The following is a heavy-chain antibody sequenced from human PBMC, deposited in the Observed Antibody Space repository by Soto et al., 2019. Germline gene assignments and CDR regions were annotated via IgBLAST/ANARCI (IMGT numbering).Heavy chain of an antibody. J-gene: IGHJ4*02. D-gene: IGHD2-21*02. V-gene: IGHV4-30-2*01. CDR1: GGSISSGGYS. CDR3: ARHLPYCGGDCYSLDY. CDR2: IYHSGST. Sequence: SETLSLTCAVSGGSISSGGYSWSWIRQPPGKGLEWIGYIYHSGSTYYNPSLKSRVTISVDRSKNQFSLNLSSVTAADTAVYYCARHLPYCGGDCYSLDYWGQGTLVTVSS.